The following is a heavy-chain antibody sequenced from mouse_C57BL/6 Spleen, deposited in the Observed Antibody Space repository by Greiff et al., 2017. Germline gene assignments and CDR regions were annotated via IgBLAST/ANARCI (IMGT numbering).Heavy chain of an antibody. J-gene: IGHJ3*01. Sequence: QVQLKESGAELMKPGASVKLSCKATGYTFTGYWIEWVKQRPGHGLEWIGEILPGSGSTNYNEKFKGKATFTADTSSNTAYMQLSSLTTEDSAIYYCARALDSSGYPFAYWGQGTLVTVSA. CDR1: GYTFTGYW. V-gene: IGHV1-9*01. CDR3: ARALDSSGYPFAY. D-gene: IGHD3-2*02. CDR2: ILPGSGST.